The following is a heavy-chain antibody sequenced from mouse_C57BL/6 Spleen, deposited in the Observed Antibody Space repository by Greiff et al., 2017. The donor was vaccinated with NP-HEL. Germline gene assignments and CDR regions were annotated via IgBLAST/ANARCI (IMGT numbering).Heavy chain of an antibody. V-gene: IGHV1-82*01. CDR1: GYAFSSSW. Sequence: QVQLKQSGPELVKPGASVKISCKASGYAFSSSWMSWVKQRPGKGLEWIGRIYPGDGDTNYNGKFKGKATLTADKSSSTAYMQLSSLTSEDSAVYFCARGDYSNPFDYWGQGTTLTVSS. CDR2: IYPGDGDT. J-gene: IGHJ2*01. D-gene: IGHD2-5*01. CDR3: ARGDYSNPFDY.